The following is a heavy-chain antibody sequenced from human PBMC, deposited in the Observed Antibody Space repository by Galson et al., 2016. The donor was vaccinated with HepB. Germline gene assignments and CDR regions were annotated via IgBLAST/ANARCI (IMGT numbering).Heavy chain of an antibody. CDR3: AKDLSYNAHAFDI. V-gene: IGHV3-23*01. D-gene: IGHD5-24*01. Sequence: SLRLSCAASGFTGFTFSSYDMNWVRQAPGKGLEWVSYISGSGGSTHYADSVKGRFTIARDNAKNTLFLQMNSLRAEDTTVFYCAKDLSYNAHAFDIWGQGTMVSVSS. CDR1: GFTGFTFSSYD. CDR2: ISGSGGST. J-gene: IGHJ3*02.